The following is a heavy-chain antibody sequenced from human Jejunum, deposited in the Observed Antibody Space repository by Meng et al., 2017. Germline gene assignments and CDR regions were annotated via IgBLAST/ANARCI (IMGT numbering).Heavy chain of an antibody. J-gene: IGHJ4*02. Sequence: GESLKISCAASGFTFSDYYMTWVRQAPGKGLEWLSYISSSCSTIYYADSVKGRFTVSRDNAKNSLYLQMNSLRTEDAAVYYWARDPGYNSGCAHLDYWGQGTLVTVSS. CDR2: ISSSCSTI. D-gene: IGHD6-19*01. CDR3: ARDPGYNSGCAHLDY. V-gene: IGHV3-11*01. CDR1: GFTFSDYY.